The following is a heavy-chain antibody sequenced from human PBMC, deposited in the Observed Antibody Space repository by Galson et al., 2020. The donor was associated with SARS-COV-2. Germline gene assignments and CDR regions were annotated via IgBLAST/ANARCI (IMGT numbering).Heavy chain of an antibody. CDR3: AKNSENYYGSVH. J-gene: IGHJ1*01. CDR1: GFTFSSYA. CDR2: ISGSGGST. V-gene: IGHV3-23*01. Sequence: GESLKISCAASGFTFSSYAMSWVRKAPGKGLEWVSAISGSGGSTYYADSVKGRFTISRDNSKNTLYLQMNSLRAEDTAVYYCAKNSENYYGSVHWGQGTLVTVSS. D-gene: IGHD3-10*01.